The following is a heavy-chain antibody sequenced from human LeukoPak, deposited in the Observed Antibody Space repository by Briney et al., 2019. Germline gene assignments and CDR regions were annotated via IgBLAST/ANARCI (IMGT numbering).Heavy chain of an antibody. CDR3: ARGLVTHVGLWNY. J-gene: IGHJ4*02. V-gene: IGHV4-34*01. CDR2: INHSGST. D-gene: IGHD3-3*01. Sequence: GSLRLSCAASGFSFSDYYMTWIRQPPGKGLEWLGEINHSGSTNYNPSLKSRVTISLDTSKNHFSLKLSSVTAADTAVYYCARGLVTHVGLWNYWGQGSLVTVSS. CDR1: GFSFSDYY.